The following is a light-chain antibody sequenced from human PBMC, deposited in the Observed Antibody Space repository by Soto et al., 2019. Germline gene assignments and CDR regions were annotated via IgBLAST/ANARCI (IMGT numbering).Light chain of an antibody. CDR2: GAT. V-gene: IGKV3-15*01. CDR1: QSVSSS. J-gene: IGKJ1*01. Sequence: EIVMTQSPATLSVSPGERATLSCRASQSVSSSLVWYQQKPGQAPRLLIHGATTRATGIPARFSGSGSGTEFTLTISSLQSEDFAVYYCQQYNNWRRTFGQGTKVDIK. CDR3: QQYNNWRRT.